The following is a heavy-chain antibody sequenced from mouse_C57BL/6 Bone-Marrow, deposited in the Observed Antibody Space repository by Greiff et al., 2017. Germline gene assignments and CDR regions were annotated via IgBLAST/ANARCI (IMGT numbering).Heavy chain of an antibody. CDR3: ARRLYYAMDY. J-gene: IGHJ4*01. D-gene: IGHD2-13*01. V-gene: IGHV5-17*01. CDR2: ISSGSSTI. CDR1: GFTFSDYG. Sequence: EVKLMESGGGLVKPGGSLKLSCAASGFTFSDYGMHWVRQAPEKGLEWVAYISSGSSTIYYADTVKGRFTISRDNAKNTLFLQMTSLRSEDTAMYYCARRLYYAMDYWGQGTSVTVSS.